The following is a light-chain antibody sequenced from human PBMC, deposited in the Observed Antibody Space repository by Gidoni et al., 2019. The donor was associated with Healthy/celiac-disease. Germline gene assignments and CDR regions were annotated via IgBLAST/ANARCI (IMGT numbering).Light chain of an antibody. J-gene: IGKJ2*01. Sequence: DTALTQSPATLSLSPEERAIPTCRASQSVSSYLAWYQQKPGQAPRLLIYDASNRATGIPARFSGSGSGTDFTLTISSLEPEDFAVYYCQQRSNWPPNTFGQGTKLEIK. CDR3: QQRSNWPPNT. V-gene: IGKV3-11*01. CDR2: DAS. CDR1: QSVSSY.